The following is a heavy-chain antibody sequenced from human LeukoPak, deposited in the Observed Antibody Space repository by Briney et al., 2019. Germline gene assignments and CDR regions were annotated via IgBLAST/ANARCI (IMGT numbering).Heavy chain of an antibody. CDR1: GFTFSTYA. V-gene: IGHV3-23*01. CDR2: IGDTT. CDR3: AKAYAFVGANYFDY. J-gene: IGHJ4*02. D-gene: IGHD1-26*01. Sequence: PGGSLRLSCAASGFTFSTYAMSWVRQAPGKGLEWVSAIGDTTYYADSVKGRFTISRDNSKNTLYLQMNNLGAEDAAIYYCAKAYAFVGANYFDYWGQGTLVTVSS.